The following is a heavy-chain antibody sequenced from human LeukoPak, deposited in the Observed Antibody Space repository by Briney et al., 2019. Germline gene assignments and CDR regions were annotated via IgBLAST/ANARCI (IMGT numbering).Heavy chain of an antibody. CDR3: ARGQYLVY. D-gene: IGHD2-2*01. Sequence: PSETLSLTCTVSGYSISSNYNWDWIRQPPGKGLEWIGGVYHSGNTYYNPSLKSRVTISVDTSKNQFSLKLSSVTAADTAVYYCARGQYLVYWGQGTLVTVSS. V-gene: IGHV4-38-2*02. CDR1: GYSISSNYN. J-gene: IGHJ4*02. CDR2: VYHSGNT.